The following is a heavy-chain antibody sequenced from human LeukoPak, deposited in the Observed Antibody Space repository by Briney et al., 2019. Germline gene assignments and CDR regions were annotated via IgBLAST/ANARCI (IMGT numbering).Heavy chain of an antibody. CDR2: ISGSGGST. J-gene: IGHJ4*02. CDR1: GLTFSSYA. CDR3: AKGYSSSWYDTPDY. V-gene: IGHV3-23*01. Sequence: GGSLRLSCAASGLTFSSYAMSWVRQAPGKGLEWVSAISGSGGSTYYADSVKGRFTISRDNSKNTLYLQMNSLRAEDTAVYYCAKGYSSSWYDTPDYWGQGTLVTVSS. D-gene: IGHD6-13*01.